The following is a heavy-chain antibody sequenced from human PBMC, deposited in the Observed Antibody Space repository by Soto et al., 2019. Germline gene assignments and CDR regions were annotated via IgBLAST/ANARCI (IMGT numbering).Heavy chain of an antibody. CDR3: ARDMGNYYGSGSYSFDY. V-gene: IGHV3-33*01. CDR1: GFTFSSYG. D-gene: IGHD3-10*01. J-gene: IGHJ4*02. CDR2: IWYDGSNK. Sequence: QVQLVESGGGVVQPGRSLRLSCAASGFTFSSYGMHWVRQAPGKGLEWGAVIWYDGSNKYYADSVKGRFTIFRDNSKNTLYLKMNSLSAEDTAVYYCARDMGNYYGSGSYSFDYWGQGTLVTVSS.